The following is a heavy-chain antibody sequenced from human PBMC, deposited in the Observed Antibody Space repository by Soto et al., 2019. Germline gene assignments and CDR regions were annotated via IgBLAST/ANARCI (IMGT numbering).Heavy chain of an antibody. D-gene: IGHD1-26*01. J-gene: IGHJ4*02. Sequence: PSETLSLTCTDSRASIYTYSWTWIRQPAGKGLQWIGHIYSSGSANYSPSLKSRVSMSVDSSKNQISLKLSSVTAADTAVYYCATIVGANDYWGQGTLVTVSS. CDR3: ATIVGANDY. CDR1: RASIYTYS. V-gene: IGHV4-4*07. CDR2: IYSSGSA.